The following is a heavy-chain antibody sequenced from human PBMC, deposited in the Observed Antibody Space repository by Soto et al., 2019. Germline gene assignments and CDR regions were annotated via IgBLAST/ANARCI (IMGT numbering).Heavy chain of an antibody. D-gene: IGHD2-2*01. Sequence: SETLSLTCTVSGGSISSGGYYWSWIRQHPGKGLEWIGYIYYSGSTYYNPSLKSRVTISVDTSKNQFSLKLSSVTAADTAVYYCARAEYQLLLNWGQGTLVTVSS. CDR3: ARAEYQLLLN. CDR1: GGSISSGGYY. V-gene: IGHV4-31*03. CDR2: IYYSGST. J-gene: IGHJ4*02.